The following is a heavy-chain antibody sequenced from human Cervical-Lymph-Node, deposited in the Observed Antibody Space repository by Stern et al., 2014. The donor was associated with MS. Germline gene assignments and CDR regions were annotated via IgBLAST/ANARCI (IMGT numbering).Heavy chain of an antibody. CDR3: ASSGITGTTYY. D-gene: IGHD1-20*01. Sequence: QVQLQQSGPGLVKPSQTLSLTCTVSGGSISSGSYYWSWIRQPAGKGLEWIGRIYTSGSTNYNPSLKSRFPISVATSKNQSSRKRSSVTAADTAVYYCASSGITGTTYYWGQGTLVTVSS. V-gene: IGHV4-61*02. CDR2: IYTSGST. CDR1: GGSISSGSYY. J-gene: IGHJ4*02.